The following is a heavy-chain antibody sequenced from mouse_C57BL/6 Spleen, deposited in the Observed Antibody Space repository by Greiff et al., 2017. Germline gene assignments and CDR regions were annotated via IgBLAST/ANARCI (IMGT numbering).Heavy chain of an antibody. J-gene: IGHJ2*01. D-gene: IGHD1-1*01. CDR1: GYTFTDYE. Sequence: QVQLKQSGAELVRPGASVTLSCKASGYTFTDYEMHWVKQTPVHGLEWIGAIDPETGGTAYNQKFKGKAILTADKSSSTAYMELRSLTSEDSAVYYCTRGAYYYGSSLDYWGQGTTLTVSS. CDR3: TRGAYYYGSSLDY. V-gene: IGHV1-15*01. CDR2: IDPETGGT.